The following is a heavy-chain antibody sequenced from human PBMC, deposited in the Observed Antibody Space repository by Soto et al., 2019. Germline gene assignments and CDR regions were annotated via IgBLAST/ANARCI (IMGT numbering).Heavy chain of an antibody. CDR1: GYTFTSYG. V-gene: IGHV1-18*01. D-gene: IGHD6-13*01. Sequence: QVQLVQSGAEVKKPGASVKVSCKASGYTFTSYGISWVRQAPGQGLEWMGWISAYNGNTNYAQKLQGRVTMTTDTSTRTAYMELRRLRADDTAVYYCARESSSSCHDYWGQGTLVTVSA. J-gene: IGHJ4*02. CDR2: ISAYNGNT. CDR3: ARESSSSCHDY.